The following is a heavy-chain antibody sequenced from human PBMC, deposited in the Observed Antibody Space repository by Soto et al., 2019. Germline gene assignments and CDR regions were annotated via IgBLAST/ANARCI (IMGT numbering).Heavy chain of an antibody. Sequence: SVKVSCKASGYTFTSYGINWVRQAPGQGLEWLGWISAYNGNTNYAQKLQGRVTLTTGTSTSTAYMELRSLRSDDTAVYYCARGAMMVAHCYLDYWGKRTLVTVSS. V-gene: IGHV1-18*04. J-gene: IGHJ4*02. CDR2: ISAYNGNT. CDR3: ARGAMMVAHCYLDY. D-gene: IGHD2-15*01. CDR1: GYTFTSYG.